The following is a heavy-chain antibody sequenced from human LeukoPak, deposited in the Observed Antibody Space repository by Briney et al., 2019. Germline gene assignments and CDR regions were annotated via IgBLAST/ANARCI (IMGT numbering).Heavy chain of an antibody. Sequence: PGGSLRLSCAASGFTFSSYAMSWVRQAPGKWLEWVSVMYSGGNTYYADSVKGRFTISRDKSKNTLYLQMNSLRAEDTAVYYCARGIGSTVFFDHWGQGTLVTVSS. CDR3: ARGIGSTVFFDH. CDR1: GFTFSSYA. CDR2: MYSGGNT. V-gene: IGHV3-53*01. D-gene: IGHD4-11*01. J-gene: IGHJ4*02.